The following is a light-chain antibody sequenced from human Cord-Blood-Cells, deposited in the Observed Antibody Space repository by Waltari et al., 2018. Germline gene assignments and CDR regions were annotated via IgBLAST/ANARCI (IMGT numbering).Light chain of an antibody. V-gene: IGKV3-15*01. J-gene: IGKJ2*01. Sequence: VMTQSSATLSVSPGERATLSCSASQRVSSNLAWYQQKPDQAPRLLIYGPSTRATGIPARFSGSGSGTEFTLTISSLQSEDFAVYYCQQYNNWPPYTFGQGTKLEIK. CDR3: QQYNNWPPYT. CDR2: GPS. CDR1: QRVSSN.